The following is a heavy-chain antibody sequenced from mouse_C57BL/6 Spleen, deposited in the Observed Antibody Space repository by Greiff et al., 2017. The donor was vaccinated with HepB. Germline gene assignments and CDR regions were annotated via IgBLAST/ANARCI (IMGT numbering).Heavy chain of an antibody. CDR2: IHPNSGST. D-gene: IGHD1-1*01. Sequence: QVQLQQPGAELVKPGASVKLSCKASGYTFTSYWMHWVKQRPGQGLEWIGMIHPNSGSTNYNEKFKSKATLTVDKSSSTAYMPLSSLTSEDSAVYYCARDYGSQYYFDYWGQGTTLTVSS. V-gene: IGHV1-64*01. CDR1: GYTFTSYW. J-gene: IGHJ2*01. CDR3: ARDYGSQYYFDY.